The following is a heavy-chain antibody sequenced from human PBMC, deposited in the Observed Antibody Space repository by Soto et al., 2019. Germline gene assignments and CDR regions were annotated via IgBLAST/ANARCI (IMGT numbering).Heavy chain of an antibody. CDR1: GGTFSSYA. Sequence: QVQLVQSGAEVKKPGSSVKVSCKDSGGTFSSYAISWVRQAPGQGLEWMGGIIPIFGTANYAQKFQGRVTITADKSTSTAYMELSSLRSEDTAVYYCARDPTERQNQVDYGYWGQGTLVTVSS. J-gene: IGHJ4*02. D-gene: IGHD4-17*01. V-gene: IGHV1-69*06. CDR2: IIPIFGTA. CDR3: ARDPTERQNQVDYGY.